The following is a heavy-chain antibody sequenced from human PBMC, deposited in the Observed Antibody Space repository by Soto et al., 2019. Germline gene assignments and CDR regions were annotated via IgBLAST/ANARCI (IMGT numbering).Heavy chain of an antibody. CDR2: INHSGST. Sequence: QVQLQQWGAGLLKPSETLSLTCAVYGGSFSGYYWSWIRQPPGKGLEWIGEINHSGSTNYNPSLKSRVTISVDTSKNQFSLKLSSVTAADTAVYYCARGGAITMIVPPRGNRFDPWGQGTLVTVSS. V-gene: IGHV4-34*01. CDR3: ARGGAITMIVPPRGNRFDP. CDR1: GGSFSGYY. J-gene: IGHJ5*02. D-gene: IGHD3-22*01.